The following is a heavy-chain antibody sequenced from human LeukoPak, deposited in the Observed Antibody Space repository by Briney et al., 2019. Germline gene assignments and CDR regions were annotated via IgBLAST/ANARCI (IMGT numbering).Heavy chain of an antibody. CDR3: ARDSSYYDFWSGYYTETPDY. CDR1: GYTFTGYY. CDR2: INPNSGGT. Sequence: GASVKVSCKASGYTFTGYYMHWVRRAPGQGLEWMGWINPNSGGTNYAQKFQGRVTMTRDTSISTAYMELSRLRSDDTAVYYCARDSSYYDFWSGYYTETPDYWGQGTLVTVSS. D-gene: IGHD3-3*01. V-gene: IGHV1-2*02. J-gene: IGHJ4*02.